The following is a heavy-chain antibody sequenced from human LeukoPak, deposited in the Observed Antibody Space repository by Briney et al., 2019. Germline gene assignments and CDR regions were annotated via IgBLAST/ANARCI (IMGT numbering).Heavy chain of an antibody. V-gene: IGHV1-69*04. Sequence: SVKVSCKASGGTFSSYAISWVRQAPGQGHEWMGRIIPILGIANYAQKFQGRVTITSDKSTSTAYMMLSSLRSEDTAVYYCARDRGDNYGDLVFEYWGQGSLVTVSS. CDR1: GGTFSSYA. CDR2: IIPILGIA. J-gene: IGHJ4*02. CDR3: ARDRGDNYGDLVFEY. D-gene: IGHD2-21*02.